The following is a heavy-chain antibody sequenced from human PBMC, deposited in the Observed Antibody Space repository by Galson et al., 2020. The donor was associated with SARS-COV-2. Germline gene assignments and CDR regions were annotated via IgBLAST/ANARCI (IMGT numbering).Heavy chain of an antibody. CDR3: AREDKHHSSNP. D-gene: IGHD6-6*01. CDR2: IKHDGSEA. CDR1: GFTFSHYW. Sequence: GGSLRLSCVASGFTFSHYWMSWLRQVPGKGLQWLANIKHDGSEAYYVDSVKGRFTISRDNAKNSLYLQMDSMRVDDTAEYYCAREDKHHSSNPWGQGTLVTVSS. J-gene: IGHJ5*02. V-gene: IGHV3-7*01.